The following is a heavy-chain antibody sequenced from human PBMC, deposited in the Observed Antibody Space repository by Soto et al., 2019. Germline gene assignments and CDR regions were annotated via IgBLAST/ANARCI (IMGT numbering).Heavy chain of an antibody. CDR2: IYYSGST. V-gene: IGHV4-61*01. CDR1: GGSVSSGSYY. Sequence: SETLSLTCTVSGGSVSSGSYYWSWIRQPPGKGLEWIGYIYYSGSTNYNPSLKSRVTISVDTSKNQFSLKLSSVTAADTAVYYSARAIDYYDSIGYIDYWGQGTLVTVSS. D-gene: IGHD3-22*01. CDR3: ARAIDYYDSIGYIDY. J-gene: IGHJ4*02.